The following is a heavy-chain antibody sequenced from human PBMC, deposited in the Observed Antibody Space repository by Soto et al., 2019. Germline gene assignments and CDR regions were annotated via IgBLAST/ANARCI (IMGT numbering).Heavy chain of an antibody. CDR1: GYTFTSYG. CDR2: ISAYNGNT. J-gene: IGHJ4*02. Sequence: QVQLVQSGAEVKKPGASVKVSCKASGYTFTSYGISWVRQAPGQGLEWMGWISAYNGNTNYAQKLQGRVTMTTDTSTSTAYKELRSLRSDDTAVYYCVVAAQPYYFDYCGQGTLVTVSS. CDR3: VVAAQPYYFDY. D-gene: IGHD2-15*01. V-gene: IGHV1-18*01.